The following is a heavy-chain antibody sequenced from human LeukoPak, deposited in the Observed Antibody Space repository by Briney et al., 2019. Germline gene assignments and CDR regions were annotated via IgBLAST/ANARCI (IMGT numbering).Heavy chain of an antibody. J-gene: IGHJ4*02. CDR2: ISSSGSTI. D-gene: IGHD6-19*01. V-gene: IGHV3-48*03. CDR3: ARSHSSGWYVLAY. Sequence: GSLXLSCAASGFTFSSYEMNWVRQAPGKGLEWVSYISSSGSTIYYADSVKGRFTISRDNAKNSLYLQMNSLRAEDTAVYYCARSHSSGWYVLAYWGQGTLVTVSS. CDR1: GFTFSSYE.